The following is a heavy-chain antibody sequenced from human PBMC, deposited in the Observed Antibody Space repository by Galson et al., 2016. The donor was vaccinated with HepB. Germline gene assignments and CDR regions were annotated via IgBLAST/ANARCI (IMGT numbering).Heavy chain of an antibody. CDR3: AKDLRGRKELAVEGVTGVCCFDP. CDR2: ISWHSGSI. Sequence: SLRLSCAASGFTFDDYGMHWVRQVPGKGLEWVSGISWHSGSIAYADPVKGRFTVSRDNAKNSLYLQMNSLRAEETALYFCAKDLRGRKELAVEGVTGVCCFDPRGPGTLVTVSS. D-gene: IGHD1-7*01. V-gene: IGHV3-9*01. J-gene: IGHJ5*02. CDR1: GFTFDDYG.